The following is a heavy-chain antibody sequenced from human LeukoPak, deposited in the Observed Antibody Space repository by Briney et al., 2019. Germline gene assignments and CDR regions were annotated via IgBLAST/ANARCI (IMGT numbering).Heavy chain of an antibody. V-gene: IGHV3-30*02. J-gene: IGHJ4*02. Sequence: GGSLRLSCAASGFTFSSYGMHWVRQAPGKGLEWVAFIRYDASNKYYADSVKGRFTISRDNSKNTLYLQMTSLRAEDTAVYYCAKVYDILTGYAPNFDYWGQGTLVTVSS. CDR3: AKVYDILTGYAPNFDY. D-gene: IGHD3-9*01. CDR2: IRYDASNK. CDR1: GFTFSSYG.